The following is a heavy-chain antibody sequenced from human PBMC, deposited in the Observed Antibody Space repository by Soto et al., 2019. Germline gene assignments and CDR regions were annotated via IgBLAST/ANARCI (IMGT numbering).Heavy chain of an antibody. CDR3: ARDYCNSSYCYGAYYYYGMDV. D-gene: IGHD2-2*01. CDR1: GYTFTSYG. Sequence: QVQLVQSGAEVKQPGASVKVSCKTSGYTFTSYGVSWVRQAPGQGLAWMGWSSPFNGNTNYAQKIQGRVTMTTDTSTSTAYMELRRLGSDATAVYYCARDYCNSSYCYGAYYYYGMDVWGQGTTVTVSS. V-gene: IGHV1-18*01. J-gene: IGHJ6*02. CDR2: SSPFNGNT.